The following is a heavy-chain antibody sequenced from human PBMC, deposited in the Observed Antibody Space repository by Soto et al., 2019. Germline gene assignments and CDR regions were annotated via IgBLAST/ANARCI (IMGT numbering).Heavy chain of an antibody. Sequence: SETLSLTCTVSGGSISSGDYYWSWIRQPPGKGLEWIGYIYYSGSTYYNPSLKSRVTISVDTSKNQFSLKLSSVTAADTAVYYCARNGGFLGLVDYWGQGTLVTVSS. CDR2: IYYSGST. J-gene: IGHJ4*02. CDR3: ARNGGFLGLVDY. V-gene: IGHV4-30-4*01. CDR1: GGSISSGDYY. D-gene: IGHD6-25*01.